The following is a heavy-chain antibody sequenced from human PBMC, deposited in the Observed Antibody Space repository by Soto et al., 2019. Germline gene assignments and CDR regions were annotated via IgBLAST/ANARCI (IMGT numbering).Heavy chain of an antibody. J-gene: IGHJ4*02. Sequence: QVQLVESGGGVVQPGSSLRLSCAASGFSFSGYGFHWVRQAPGKGLEWVAVIWHDGSKEYYADSVKGRFSVSRDNSKNTVHQHINSLRAEDTAVYYCARDNDGNSRDSRFDYWGQGTLVAVSS. V-gene: IGHV3-33*01. CDR2: IWHDGSKE. CDR3: ARDNDGNSRDSRFDY. CDR1: GFSFSGYG. D-gene: IGHD3-22*01.